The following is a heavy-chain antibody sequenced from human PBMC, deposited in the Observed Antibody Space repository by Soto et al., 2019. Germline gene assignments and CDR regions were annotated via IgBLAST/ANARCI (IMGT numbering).Heavy chain of an antibody. J-gene: IGHJ2*01. D-gene: IGHD4-4*01. Sequence: SETLSLTCAVYGAPFSGYYWSWIRQPPGKGLEWIGEINHSGSTNYNPSLKSRVTISVDTSRNQFSLKMTSVTTADTAVYYCARDGYSNPRYFDFWGRGTPVTVS. CDR1: GAPFSGYY. CDR3: ARDGYSNPRYFDF. V-gene: IGHV4-34*01. CDR2: INHSGST.